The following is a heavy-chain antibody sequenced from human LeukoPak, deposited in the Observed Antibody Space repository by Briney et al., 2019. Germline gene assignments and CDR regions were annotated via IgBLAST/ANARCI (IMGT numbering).Heavy chain of an antibody. CDR1: GGSISSYY. J-gene: IGHJ4*02. D-gene: IGHD6-6*01. V-gene: IGHV4-59*01. Sequence: SETLSLICTVSGGSISSYYWSWIRQPPGKGLEWIGYIYYSGSTNYNPSLKSRVTISVDTSKNQFSLKLSSVTAADTAVYYCARETAELGRSFDYWGQGAQVTVSS. CDR3: ARETAELGRSFDY. CDR2: IYYSGST.